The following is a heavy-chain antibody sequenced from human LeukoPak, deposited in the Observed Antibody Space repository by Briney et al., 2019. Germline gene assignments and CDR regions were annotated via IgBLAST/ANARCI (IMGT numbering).Heavy chain of an antibody. CDR2: IYLGDSDT. Sequence: GESLKISCKASGYSFTSYWIAWVRQMSGKGLEWMGIIYLGDSDTRYNPSFQGQVTISADKSINTAYLQWSSLKASDTAMYYCATHQRDYGGNSGRRWFDPWGQGTLVTVSS. D-gene: IGHD4-23*01. CDR3: ATHQRDYGGNSGRRWFDP. J-gene: IGHJ5*02. CDR1: GYSFTSYW. V-gene: IGHV5-51*01.